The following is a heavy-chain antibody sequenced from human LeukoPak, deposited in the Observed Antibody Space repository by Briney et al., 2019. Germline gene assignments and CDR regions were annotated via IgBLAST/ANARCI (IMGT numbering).Heavy chain of an antibody. V-gene: IGHV3-7*01. D-gene: IGHD2-15*01. CDR1: GFTFSSYW. Sequence: GGSLRLSCAASGFTFSSYWMSWVRQAPGKGLEWVANIKQDGSEKYYVDSVKGRFTISGDNAKNSLYLQMNSLRAEDTAVYYCARGGCSGGSCYGNDAFDIWGQGTMVTVSS. J-gene: IGHJ3*02. CDR2: IKQDGSEK. CDR3: ARGGCSGGSCYGNDAFDI.